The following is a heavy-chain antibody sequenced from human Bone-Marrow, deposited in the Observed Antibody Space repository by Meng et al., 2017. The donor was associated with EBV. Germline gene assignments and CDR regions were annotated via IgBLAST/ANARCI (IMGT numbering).Heavy chain of an antibody. Sequence: ITLKESGPTPVKPPQTLTLTCTFSGFSLTTSGVGVGWIRQPPGKALEWLALIYWDDDKRYSPSLKNRLTITKDTSKNQVVLTMTNMDPVDTATYYCARYYGSGSYYNPTDFWGQGTLVTVSS. J-gene: IGHJ4*02. CDR1: GFSLTTSGVG. CDR3: ARYYGSGSYYNPTDF. CDR2: IYWDDDK. V-gene: IGHV2-5*02. D-gene: IGHD3-10*01.